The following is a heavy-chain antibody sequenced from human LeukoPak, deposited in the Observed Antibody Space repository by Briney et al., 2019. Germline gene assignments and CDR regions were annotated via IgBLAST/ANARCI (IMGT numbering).Heavy chain of an antibody. CDR1: GYTFTGYY. V-gene: IGHV1-18*04. CDR3: IKYNYYDTDGYPF. Sequence: GASVKVSCKASGYTFTGYYMHWVRQAPGQGLEWMGWISTYNGETNYTQKFQDRVSITTDTSTTTAYMELRSLRSDDTAVYYCIKYNYYDTDGYPFWGQGTLVTVSS. D-gene: IGHD3-22*01. J-gene: IGHJ4*02. CDR2: ISTYNGET.